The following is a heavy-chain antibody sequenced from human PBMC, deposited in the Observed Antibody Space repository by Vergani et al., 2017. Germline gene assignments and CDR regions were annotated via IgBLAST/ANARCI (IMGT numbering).Heavy chain of an antibody. D-gene: IGHD6-13*01. CDR2: ISSSGSTI. CDR3: AREDPSSRYDAFDI. Sequence: EVQLVESGGGLVQPGGSLRLSCAASGFTFSSYEMNWVRQAPGKGLEWVSYISSSGSTIYYADSVKGRFTISRDNAKNSLYLQMNSLRAEDTAVYYCAREDPSSRYDAFDIWGQGTMVTVSS. CDR1: GFTFSSYE. V-gene: IGHV3-48*03. J-gene: IGHJ3*02.